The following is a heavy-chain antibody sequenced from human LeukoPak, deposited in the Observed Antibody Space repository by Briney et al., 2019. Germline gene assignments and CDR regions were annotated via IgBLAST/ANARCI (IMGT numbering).Heavy chain of an antibody. CDR1: GYTFTSYD. J-gene: IGHJ3*02. V-gene: IGHV1-8*01. CDR2: MNPNSGNT. Sequence: ASVKVSCKASGYTFTSYDINWVRQATGQGLEWMGWMNPNSGNTGYAQKFQGRVTMTRNTSISTAYMELSSLRSEDTAVYYRAFTIFGVVPNAFDIWGQGTMVTVSS. CDR3: AFTIFGVVPNAFDI. D-gene: IGHD3-3*01.